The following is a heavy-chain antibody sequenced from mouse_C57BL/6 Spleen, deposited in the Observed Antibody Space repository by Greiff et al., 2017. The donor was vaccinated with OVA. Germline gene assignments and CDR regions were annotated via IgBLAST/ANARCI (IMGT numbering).Heavy chain of an antibody. CDR3: ARDTTVVATGGYFDY. D-gene: IGHD1-1*01. V-gene: IGHV1-72*01. CDR2: IDPNSGGT. Sequence: QVQLQQPGAELVKPGASVKLSCKASGYTFTSYWMHWVKQRPGRGLEWIGRIDPNSGGTKYNEKFKSKATLTVDKPSSTAYMQLSSLTSEDSAVYYCARDTTVVATGGYFDYWGQGTTLTVAS. J-gene: IGHJ2*01. CDR1: GYTFTSYW.